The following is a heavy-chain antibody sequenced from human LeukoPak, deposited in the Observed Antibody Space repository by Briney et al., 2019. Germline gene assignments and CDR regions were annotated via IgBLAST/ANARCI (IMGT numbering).Heavy chain of an antibody. J-gene: IGHJ4*02. CDR2: IYSGGST. CDR3: ARAGLYDSSGYYYPFDY. Sequence: GGSLRLSCAASGFTVSSNYMSWVRQAPGQGLDWVSVIYSGGSTYYADSVKGRFTISRDNSKNTLYLQMNSLRAEDTAVYYCARAGLYDSSGYYYPFDYWGQGTLVTVSS. V-gene: IGHV3-66*01. CDR1: GFTVSSNY. D-gene: IGHD3-22*01.